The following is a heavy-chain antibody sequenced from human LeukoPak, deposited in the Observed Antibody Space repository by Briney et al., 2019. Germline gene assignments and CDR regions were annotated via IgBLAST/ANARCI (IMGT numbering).Heavy chain of an antibody. V-gene: IGHV3-74*03. Sequence: GGSLRLSCAASGFTFSNYWMHWVRQVPGKGLMWVSRLNSDGSNRMYADAVRGRFTISRDNAKNTLYLQMNSLRAEDTAIYYCARVLSGAGSYYTYWGQGILVTVSS. J-gene: IGHJ4*02. D-gene: IGHD3-10*01. CDR2: LNSDGSNR. CDR3: ARVLSGAGSYYTY. CDR1: GFTFSNYW.